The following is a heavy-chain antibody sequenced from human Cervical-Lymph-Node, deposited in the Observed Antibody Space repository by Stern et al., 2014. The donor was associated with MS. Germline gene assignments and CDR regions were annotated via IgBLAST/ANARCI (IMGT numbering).Heavy chain of an antibody. Sequence: VQLVASGAEVKKPGESLKISCKGSGYSFDNRWIGWVRQMPGKGLAWMGIIYPGDSESRYSPAFEGQVTFSVDKSISTAYLQWRSLTASDTGIYYCATTFFDIVTGYPDYWGQGTLVTVSS. CDR1: GYSFDNRW. CDR2: IYPGDSES. J-gene: IGHJ4*02. V-gene: IGHV5-51*03. D-gene: IGHD3-9*01. CDR3: ATTFFDIVTGYPDY.